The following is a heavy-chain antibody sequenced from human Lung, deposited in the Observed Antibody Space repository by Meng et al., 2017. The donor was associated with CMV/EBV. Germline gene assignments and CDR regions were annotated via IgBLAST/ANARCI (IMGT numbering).Heavy chain of an antibody. CDR3: AKEWAPHEHFDY. CDR1: GFPFRTYA. V-gene: IGHV3-30-3*02. CDR2: ISSDGNFQ. J-gene: IGHJ4*02. Sequence: GGSXRLXXAASGFPFRTYAMHWVRQAPGKGREWVAVISSDGNFQHYADSLKGRFTISRDNSKNTLYLQMNSLRAEDTAVYYCAKEWAPHEHFDYWGQGTLVTVAS.